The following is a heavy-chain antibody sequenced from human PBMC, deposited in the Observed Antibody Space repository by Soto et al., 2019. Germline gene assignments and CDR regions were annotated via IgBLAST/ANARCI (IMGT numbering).Heavy chain of an antibody. CDR1: GLTVSSNY. Sequence: EVQLVASGGGLIQPGGSLRLSCAASGLTVSSNYMSWVRQAPGKGLEWISIMHSGGGTYYADSVKGRFTISRDNSENTLYLQMNSLRAGDTAMYFCARNRNMAFDIWGRGTMVTVSS. V-gene: IGHV3-53*01. J-gene: IGHJ3*02. CDR3: ARNRNMAFDI. CDR2: MHSGGGT.